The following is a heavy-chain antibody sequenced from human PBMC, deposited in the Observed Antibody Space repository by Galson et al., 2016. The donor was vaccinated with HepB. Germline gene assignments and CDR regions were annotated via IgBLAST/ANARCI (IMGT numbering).Heavy chain of an antibody. CDR2: ILFDGSNK. Sequence: SLRLSCAASGFTFSSYGMHWVRQAPGKGLEWVAGILFDGSNKNQVDSVQGRFTISRDNSKNTLYMQMNSLRAEDTAVYYCAKDLTTKLLWFGEPYLDYWGQGTLVTVSS. V-gene: IGHV3-30*18. CDR3: AKDLTTKLLWFGEPYLDY. J-gene: IGHJ4*02. D-gene: IGHD3-10*01. CDR1: GFTFSSYG.